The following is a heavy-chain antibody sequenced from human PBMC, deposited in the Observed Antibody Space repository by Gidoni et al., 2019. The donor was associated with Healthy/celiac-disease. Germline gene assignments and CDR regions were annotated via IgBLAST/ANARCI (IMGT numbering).Heavy chain of an antibody. J-gene: IGHJ4*02. CDR1: GGSISSRSYY. CDR3: ARSAGILEWLTEGIFDY. CDR2: IYYSGST. D-gene: IGHD3-3*01. V-gene: IGHV4-39*01. Sequence: QLQLQESGPGLVKPSETLSLTCPVPGGSISSRSYYWGWNRQPPGKGLEWIGSIYYSGSTYYNPSLKSRVTISVDTSKNQFSLKLSSVTAADTAVYYCARSAGILEWLTEGIFDYWGQGTLVTVSS.